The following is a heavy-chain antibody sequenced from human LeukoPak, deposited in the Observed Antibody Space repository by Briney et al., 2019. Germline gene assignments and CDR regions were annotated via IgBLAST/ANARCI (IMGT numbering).Heavy chain of an antibody. CDR3: ARFSAAVHLGAFDL. Sequence: KPSETLSLTCAVSGVSISPYYWAWLRQPPGKGLEWIGYIHTSGSNNQYPSLKSRVTISVDKSKNHFSLRLTSVTAADTAVYYCARFSAAVHLGAFDLWGQGTMVTVSS. CDR1: GVSISPYY. CDR2: IHTSGSN. V-gene: IGHV4-4*09. J-gene: IGHJ3*01. D-gene: IGHD3-3*01.